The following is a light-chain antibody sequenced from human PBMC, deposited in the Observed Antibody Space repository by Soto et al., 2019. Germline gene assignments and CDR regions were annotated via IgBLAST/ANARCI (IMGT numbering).Light chain of an antibody. CDR1: SSNIGSYY. J-gene: IGLJ3*02. V-gene: IGLV1-47*02. CDR2: SNN. Sequence: QSVLTQPPSASGTPGQRVTISCSGTSSNIGSYYVHWYQQLPGTAPKILIYSNNQRPSGVPDRFSGSKSDTSASLAISGLRSEDEADYLRATWDATMSGWVFGGGTKLTVL. CDR3: ATWDATMSGWV.